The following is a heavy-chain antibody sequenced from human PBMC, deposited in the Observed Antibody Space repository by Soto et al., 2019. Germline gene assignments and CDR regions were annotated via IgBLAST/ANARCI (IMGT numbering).Heavy chain of an antibody. V-gene: IGHV1-69*13. J-gene: IGHJ4*02. CDR2: IIPIFGTA. D-gene: IGHD4-4*01. CDR3: ARSYSNPPTVFDY. CDR1: GGTFSSYA. Sequence: EASVKVSCKASGGTFSSYAISWVRQAPGQGLEWMGGIIPIFGTANYAQKFQGRVTITADESTSTAYMELSSLRSEDTAVYYCARSYSNPPTVFDYWGQGTLVTVSS.